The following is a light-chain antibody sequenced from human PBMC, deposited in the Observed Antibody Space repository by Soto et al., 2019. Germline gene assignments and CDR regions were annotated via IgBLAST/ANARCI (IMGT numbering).Light chain of an antibody. Sequence: QSVLTQPASVSGSPGQSITISCTGTRSDVGGYNFASWYQQHPAKAPKLLVYEVSNRPSGVSNRFSGSKSGRKASLTISGLQAEDEADYFCSSYISTTTLVFGTGTKVTVL. CDR1: RSDVGGYNF. J-gene: IGLJ1*01. V-gene: IGLV2-14*01. CDR3: SSYISTTTLV. CDR2: EVS.